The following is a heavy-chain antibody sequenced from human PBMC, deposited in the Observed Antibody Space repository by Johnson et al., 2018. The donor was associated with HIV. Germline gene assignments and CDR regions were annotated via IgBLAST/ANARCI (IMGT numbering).Heavy chain of an antibody. CDR1: GFPFSSYG. J-gene: IGHJ3*01. Sequence: QVQLVESGGGVVQPGRSLRLSCAASGFPFSSYGMHWVRQAPGKGLEWVAVISYDGSNKYYADSVKGRFIISRDNSKNTLYLQMNSLSVEDTAVYYCARVAWFAFDLWGQGTMVTVSS. CDR3: ARVAWFAFDL. V-gene: IGHV3-30*03. CDR2: ISYDGSNK. D-gene: IGHD3-10*01.